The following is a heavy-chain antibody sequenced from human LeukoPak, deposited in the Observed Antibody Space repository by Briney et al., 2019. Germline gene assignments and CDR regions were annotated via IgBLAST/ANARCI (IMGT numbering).Heavy chain of an antibody. V-gene: IGHV4-34*01. CDR2: INHSGST. Sequence: SETLSLTCAVYVGSFSGYYWTWIRQSPGKGLEWIGEINHSGSTNYNPSLKSRVTISVDTSKNQFSLKLSSVTAADTAVYYCARGWVGMYQLLRGGDAFDIWGQGTMVTVSS. CDR3: ARGWVGMYQLLRGGDAFDI. J-gene: IGHJ3*02. CDR1: VGSFSGYY. D-gene: IGHD2-2*01.